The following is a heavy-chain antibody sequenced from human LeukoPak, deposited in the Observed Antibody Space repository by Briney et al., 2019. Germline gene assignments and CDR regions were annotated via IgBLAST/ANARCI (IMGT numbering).Heavy chain of an antibody. Sequence: GGSLRLSCAASGFTFSSYWMSWVRQAPGKGLEWVANIKQDGSEKYYVDSVKGRFTISRDNAKNSLYLQMNSLRAEDTAVYYCARGGANYYYCYMDVWGKGTTVTVSS. CDR3: ARGGANYYYCYMDV. CDR1: GFTFSSYW. V-gene: IGHV3-7*01. J-gene: IGHJ6*03. D-gene: IGHD2-15*01. CDR2: IKQDGSEK.